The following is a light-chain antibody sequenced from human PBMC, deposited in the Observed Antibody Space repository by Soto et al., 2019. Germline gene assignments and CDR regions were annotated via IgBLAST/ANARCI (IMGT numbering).Light chain of an antibody. CDR2: STH. J-gene: IGLJ3*02. CDR3: VLYRGSGMV. Sequence: QTVVTQEPSFSVSPGGTVTLTCGLSSGSVSTSYYPSWYQQTPGQAPRTLIYSTHTRSSGVPDRFSGSILGNKAALTITGAQADDESDYYCVLYRGSGMVFGGGTKLTVL. V-gene: IGLV8-61*01. CDR1: SGSVSTSYY.